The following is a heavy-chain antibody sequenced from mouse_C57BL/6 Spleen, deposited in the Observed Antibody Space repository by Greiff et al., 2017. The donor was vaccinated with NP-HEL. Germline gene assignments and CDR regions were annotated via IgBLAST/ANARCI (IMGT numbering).Heavy chain of an antibody. D-gene: IGHD3-2*02. CDR1: GFSLTSYG. Sequence: QVQLKESGPGLVQPSQSLSITCTVSGFSLTSYGVHWVRQSPGKGLEWLGVIWSGGSTDYNAAFISRLSISKDNSKSQVFFKMNSLQADDTAIYYCARSQDSSGAWFAYWGQGTLVTVSA. V-gene: IGHV2-2*01. CDR2: IWSGGST. J-gene: IGHJ3*01. CDR3: ARSQDSSGAWFAY.